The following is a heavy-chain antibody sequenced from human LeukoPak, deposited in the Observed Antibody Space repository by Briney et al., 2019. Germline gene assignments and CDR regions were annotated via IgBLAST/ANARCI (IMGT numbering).Heavy chain of an antibody. Sequence: SETLSLTCTVSGGSISSSTYYWGWIRQPPGKGLEWIGSIYYSGNTYYNPSLKSRVTISVDTSKNQFSLKLTSVTAADTAVYYCAHFKGGSFDFWGQGTMVTVSS. V-gene: IGHV4-39*01. CDR3: AHFKGGSFDF. CDR1: GGSISSSTYY. J-gene: IGHJ3*01. CDR2: IYYSGNT. D-gene: IGHD1-26*01.